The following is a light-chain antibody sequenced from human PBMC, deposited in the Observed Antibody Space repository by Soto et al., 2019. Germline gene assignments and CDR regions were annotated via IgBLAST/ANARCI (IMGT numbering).Light chain of an antibody. CDR1: SSDVGGYNY. Sequence: QSVLTQPRSVSGSPGQSVTISYTGTSSDVGGYNYVSWYQQHPGKAPKFMIYDVSNRPSGVPDRFSGSKSGNTASLTISGLQAEDEADYYCCSYAGSYTLVFGGGTQLTVL. J-gene: IGLJ2*01. CDR2: DVS. V-gene: IGLV2-11*01. CDR3: CSYAGSYTLV.